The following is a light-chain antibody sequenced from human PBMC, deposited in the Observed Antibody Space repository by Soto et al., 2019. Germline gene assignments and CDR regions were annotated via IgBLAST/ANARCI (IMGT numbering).Light chain of an antibody. CDR3: MQGTHWPIT. J-gene: IGKJ5*01. V-gene: IGKV2-30*01. CDR2: QVS. CDR1: QSLLYSDGNIY. Sequence: DVVMTQSPLSLPVTLGQPASISCRSSQSLLYSDGNIYVNWFQQRPGRSPRRLIYQVSNRESGVPDRFSGSGAGTDFTLKISRVEAEDVGVYYCMQGTHWPITFGQGTRLEIK.